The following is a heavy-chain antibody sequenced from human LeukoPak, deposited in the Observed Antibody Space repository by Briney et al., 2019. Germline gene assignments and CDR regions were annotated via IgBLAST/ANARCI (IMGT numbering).Heavy chain of an antibody. D-gene: IGHD6-13*01. Sequence: GGSLRLSCAASGFTFSNYGMHWVRQAPGKGLEWVAVIWYDGSNKYYTDSVKGRFTISRDNSKNTLYLQMNSLRAEDTAVYYCARGGIAAAGTSYYYYGMDVWGQGTTVTVSS. J-gene: IGHJ6*02. CDR2: IWYDGSNK. CDR3: ARGGIAAAGTSYYYYGMDV. CDR1: GFTFSNYG. V-gene: IGHV3-33*01.